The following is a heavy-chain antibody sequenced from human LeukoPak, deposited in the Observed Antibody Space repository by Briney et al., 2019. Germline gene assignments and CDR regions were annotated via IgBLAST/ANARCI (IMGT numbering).Heavy chain of an antibody. CDR1: GYTFTNYL. V-gene: IGHV1-46*01. CDR2: INPRRGST. J-gene: IGHJ4*02. Sequence: ASVKVSCKTSGYTFTNYLIHWVRQAPGLGHEWMGIINPRRGSTRYAQKFQDRVVVTRDTSTSIVYMELSSLRSDDTAVYYCTREGAAEAKNFDYWGQGTLVTVSS. CDR3: TREGAAEAKNFDY. D-gene: IGHD6-13*01.